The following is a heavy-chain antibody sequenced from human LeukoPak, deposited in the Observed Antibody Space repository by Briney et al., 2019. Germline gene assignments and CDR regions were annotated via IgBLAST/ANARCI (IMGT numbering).Heavy chain of an antibody. Sequence: SETLSLTCTVSGGSISSGDYYWSWIRQPPGKGLEWIGYIYYSGSTYYNPSLKSRVTISVDTSKNQFSLKLSSVTAADTAVYYCVTYCSSTSCYTDAFDIWGQGTMVTVSS. CDR3: VTYCSSTSCYTDAFDI. J-gene: IGHJ3*02. CDR2: IYYSGST. CDR1: GGSISSGDYY. D-gene: IGHD2-2*02. V-gene: IGHV4-30-4*01.